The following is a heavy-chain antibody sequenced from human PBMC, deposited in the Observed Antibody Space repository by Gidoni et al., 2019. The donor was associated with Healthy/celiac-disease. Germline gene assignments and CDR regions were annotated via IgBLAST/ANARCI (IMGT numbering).Heavy chain of an antibody. J-gene: IGHJ6*03. Sequence: QVQLVQSGAEVKKPGSSVKVSCKASGGTFSSYALSWVRQAPGQGLEWMGGIIPIFGTANYAQKFQGRVTITADESTSTAYMELSSLRSEDTAVYYCARVHADSSQQLVRMYYYYYMDVWGKGTTVTVSS. D-gene: IGHD6-13*01. CDR1: GGTFSSYA. CDR3: ARVHADSSQQLVRMYYYYYMDV. CDR2: IIPIFGTA. V-gene: IGHV1-69*01.